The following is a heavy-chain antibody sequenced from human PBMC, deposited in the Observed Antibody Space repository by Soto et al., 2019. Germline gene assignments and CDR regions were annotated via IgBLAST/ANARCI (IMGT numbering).Heavy chain of an antibody. CDR1: GFSLSNYG. CDR3: AKDTRKAVAVSYHFDS. CDR2: ISYDGSNK. V-gene: IGHV3-30*18. J-gene: IGHJ4*02. D-gene: IGHD6-19*01. Sequence: PGGSLRLSCAASGFSLSNYGMHWVRQAPGKGLERVVLISYDGSNKFYADSVRGRFTVSRDNPKNTLYLQMSSLRAEDTAVYYCAKDTRKAVAVSYHFDSWGQGTLVTVSS.